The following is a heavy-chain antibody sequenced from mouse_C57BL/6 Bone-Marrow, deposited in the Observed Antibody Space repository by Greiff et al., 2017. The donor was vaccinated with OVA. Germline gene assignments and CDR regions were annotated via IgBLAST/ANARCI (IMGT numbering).Heavy chain of an antibody. CDR1: GFTFSSYG. Sequence: EVKLVESGGDLVKPGGSVKLSCAASGFTFSSYGMSWVRQTPDKRLEWVATISSGGSYTYYPDSVKGRFTISRDNAKNTLYLQMSSLKSEDTAMYYCARRGFYYDYDRYFDVWGTGTTVTVSS. V-gene: IGHV5-6*02. D-gene: IGHD2-4*01. CDR2: ISSGGSYT. J-gene: IGHJ1*03. CDR3: ARRGFYYDYDRYFDV.